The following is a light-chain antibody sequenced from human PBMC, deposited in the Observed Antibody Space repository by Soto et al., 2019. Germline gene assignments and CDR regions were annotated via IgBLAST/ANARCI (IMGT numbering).Light chain of an antibody. CDR1: TSDIGAYDY. J-gene: IGLJ1*01. V-gene: IGLV2-14*01. CDR2: EVT. Sequence: QSVLAQPASVSGSPGQSITIPCTGTTSDIGAYDYVSWYQQHPGKVPKLIIFEVTKRPSGFSSRFSGSKSGNTASLTISGLQAEDEADYYCSSYTSSSTLDVFGTGTK. CDR3: SSYTSSSTLDV.